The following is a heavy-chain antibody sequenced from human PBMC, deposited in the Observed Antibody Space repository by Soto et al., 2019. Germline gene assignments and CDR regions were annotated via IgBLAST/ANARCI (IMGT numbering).Heavy chain of an antibody. Sequence: ASVKVSCKASGYTFTSYAMNWVRQAPGQRLEWMGWINAGNGNTKYSQKFQGRVTITRDTSASTAYMELRSLRSDDTAVYYCARDRPTSSIRARDYYYAMDVWGQGTTVTSP. V-gene: IGHV1-3*01. CDR2: INAGNGNT. CDR1: GYTFTSYA. CDR3: ARDRPTSSIRARDYYYAMDV. D-gene: IGHD6-6*01. J-gene: IGHJ6*02.